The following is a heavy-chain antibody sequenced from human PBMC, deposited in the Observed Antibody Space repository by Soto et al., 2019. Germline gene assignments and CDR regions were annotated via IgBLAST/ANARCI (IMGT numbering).Heavy chain of an antibody. CDR2: IIPIFGTA. V-gene: IGHV1-69*06. J-gene: IGHJ4*02. Sequence: QVQLVQSAAEVKKPGSSVKVSCKASGGTLSTYAISWVRQAPGQGLEWMGGIIPIFGTANYAQMFQGRVTITADMSTSTAYMELSSLTSADTAVYYCAREPQDGSGSYFDSWGQGTLVTVSS. CDR1: GGTLSTYA. D-gene: IGHD3-10*01. CDR3: AREPQDGSGSYFDS.